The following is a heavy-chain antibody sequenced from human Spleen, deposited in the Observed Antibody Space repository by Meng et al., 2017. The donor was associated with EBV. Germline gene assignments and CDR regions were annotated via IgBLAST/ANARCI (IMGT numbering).Heavy chain of an antibody. V-gene: IGHV4-4*02. CDR3: ARDVGIAVAASFDY. CDR2: IYHSGST. CDR1: GGSISSSNW. Sequence: QGAGTGLVNPSGTLSLTCAVSGGSISSSNWWSWVRQPPGKGLEWIGEIYHSGSTNYNPSLKSRVTISVDKSKNQFSLKLSSVTAADTAVYYCARDVGIAVAASFDYWGQGTLVTVSS. D-gene: IGHD6-19*01. J-gene: IGHJ4*02.